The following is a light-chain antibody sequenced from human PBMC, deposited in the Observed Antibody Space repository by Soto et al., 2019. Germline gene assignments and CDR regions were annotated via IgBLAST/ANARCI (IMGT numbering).Light chain of an antibody. J-gene: IGKJ2*01. CDR1: QSISSW. Sequence: DIQMTQSPSALSASIGDRVTITCRASQSISSWLAWYQQRPGEVPKLLLFDASSLGGGVPSRFIGSVSGTEFSLIITSLQPDDVASYFCQQDNNYPYTFGKGTKLEI. V-gene: IGKV1-5*01. CDR3: QQDNNYPYT. CDR2: DAS.